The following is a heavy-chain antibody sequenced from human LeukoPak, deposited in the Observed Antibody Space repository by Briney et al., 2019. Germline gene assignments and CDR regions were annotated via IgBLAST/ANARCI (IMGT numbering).Heavy chain of an antibody. Sequence: ASVKVSCKASGGTFSSYAISWVRQAPGQGLEWMGGIIPIFGTANYAQKFQGRVTITADKSTSTAYMELSSLRSEDTAVYYCARGLDSSGYLNWFDPWGQGTLVTVSS. J-gene: IGHJ5*02. D-gene: IGHD3-22*01. CDR1: GGTFSSYA. CDR3: ARGLDSSGYLNWFDP. V-gene: IGHV1-69*06. CDR2: IIPIFGTA.